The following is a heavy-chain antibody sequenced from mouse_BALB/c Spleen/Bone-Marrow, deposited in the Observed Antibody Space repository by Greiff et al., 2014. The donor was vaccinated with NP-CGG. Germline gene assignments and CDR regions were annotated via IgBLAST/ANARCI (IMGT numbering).Heavy chain of an antibody. CDR3: ASPNAWFAY. CDR1: GVLFNSYG. Sequence: QVQLQQSGPGLVAPSQSLSITCTVSGVLFNSYGLHWGRQPPGKGLEWLGVIWAGGSTNYNSALMSRLSISKDNSKSQVFLKMNSLQTDDTAMYYCASPNAWFAYWGQGTLVTVSA. J-gene: IGHJ3*01. V-gene: IGHV2-9*02. CDR2: IWAGGST.